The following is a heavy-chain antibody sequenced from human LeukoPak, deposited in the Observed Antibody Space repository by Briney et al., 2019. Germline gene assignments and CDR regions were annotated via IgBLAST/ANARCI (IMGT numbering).Heavy chain of an antibody. CDR1: GGSISSSSYY. Sequence: SETLSLSCTVSGGSISSSSYYWGWIRQPPGKGLEWIGSIYYSGSTYYNPSLKSRVTISVDTSKNQSSLKLSSVTAADTAVYYCARANCSSTSCYNALHNWFDPWGQGTLVTVSS. J-gene: IGHJ5*02. D-gene: IGHD2-2*02. V-gene: IGHV4-39*07. CDR2: IYYSGST. CDR3: ARANCSSTSCYNALHNWFDP.